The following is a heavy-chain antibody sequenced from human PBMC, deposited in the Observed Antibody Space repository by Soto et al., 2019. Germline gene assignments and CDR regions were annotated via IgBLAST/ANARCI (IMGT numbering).Heavy chain of an antibody. CDR3: ARGMRRKDYGDYDY. CDR1: GYTFTGYY. CDR2: INPNSGGT. D-gene: IGHD4-17*01. V-gene: IGHV1-2*04. J-gene: IGHJ4*02. Sequence: ASVKVSCKASGYTFTGYYMHWVRQAPGQGLEWMGWINPNSGGTNYAQKFQGWVTMTRDTSISTAYMELSRLRSDDTAVYYCARGMRRKDYGDYDYWGQGTLVTVSS.